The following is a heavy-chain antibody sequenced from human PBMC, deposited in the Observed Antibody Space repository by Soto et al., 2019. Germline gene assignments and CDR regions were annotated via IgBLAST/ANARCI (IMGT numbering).Heavy chain of an antibody. CDR1: GFTFSSYG. V-gene: IGHV3-33*01. CDR3: ARDLGITPDYYYYGMDV. J-gene: IGHJ6*02. Sequence: QVQLVESGGGVVQPGRSLRLSCAASGFTFSSYGMHWVRQAPGKGLEWVAVIWYDGSNKYYADSVKGRFTISRDNSKNTLDLQMNSLRAADTAVYYCARDLGITPDYYYYGMDVWGQGTTVTVSS. D-gene: IGHD3-10*01. CDR2: IWYDGSNK.